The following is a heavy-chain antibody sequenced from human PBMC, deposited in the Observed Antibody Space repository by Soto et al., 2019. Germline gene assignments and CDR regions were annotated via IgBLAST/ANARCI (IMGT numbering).Heavy chain of an antibody. D-gene: IGHD3-16*01. CDR3: TRDLAYDYIWGSPTRQEYAFDI. J-gene: IGHJ3*02. CDR2: IRSKAYVGTT. CDR1: GFTFGDYA. V-gene: IGHV3-49*03. Sequence: GGSLRLSCTASGFTFGDYAMSWFRQAPGKGLEWVGFIRSKAYVGTTEYAASLKGRFIISRDDSKSIAYLHMNSLKTEDIAVYYCTRDLAYDYIWGSPTRQEYAFDIWGQGTMVTVSS.